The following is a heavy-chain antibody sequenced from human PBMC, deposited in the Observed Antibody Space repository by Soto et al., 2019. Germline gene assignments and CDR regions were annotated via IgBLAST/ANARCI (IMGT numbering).Heavy chain of an antibody. CDR2: IHYSGAT. J-gene: IGHJ5*02. CDR3: VRGKDKDDSSFWHH. Sequence: QLRLQESGPGLVEPSQTLSLICSVSDDSMRSGGYYWTWIRQLPGKVLQWIGFIHYSGATLYSPSVKRRVSISMQMSNNQFSFRLGSVTAADTAIYYCVRGKDKDDSSFWHHWRQGTPVTVAS. CDR1: DDSMRSGGYY. D-gene: IGHD6-6*01. V-gene: IGHV4-31*03.